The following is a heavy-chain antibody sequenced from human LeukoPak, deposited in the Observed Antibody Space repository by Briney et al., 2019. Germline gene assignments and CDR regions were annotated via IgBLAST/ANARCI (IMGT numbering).Heavy chain of an antibody. Sequence: SVKVSCKASGGTFSSYAISWVRQAPGQGLEWMGGIIPIFGTANYAQKFQGRVTITTDESTSTAYMELNSLRSEDTAVYYCARGAANYDSSGYYYGILFDYWGQGTLVTVSS. CDR3: ARGAANYDSSGYYYGILFDY. J-gene: IGHJ4*02. CDR1: GGTFSSYA. V-gene: IGHV1-69*05. D-gene: IGHD3-22*01. CDR2: IIPIFGTA.